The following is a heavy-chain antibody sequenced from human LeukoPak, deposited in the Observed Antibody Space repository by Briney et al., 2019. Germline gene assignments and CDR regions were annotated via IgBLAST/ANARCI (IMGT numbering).Heavy chain of an antibody. CDR1: GFTVSSNY. CDR2: VKSKADDGTT. V-gene: IGHV3-15*01. J-gene: IGHJ3*02. D-gene: IGHD3-10*01. Sequence: GGSLRLSCAVSGFTVSSNYMNWVRQAPGKGLEWVGRVKSKADDGTTDYAAPVQGRFTISRDDSKNTLSLQMNSLKTEDTAVYYCATEGGSGSYYGDDAFDMWGQGTMVTVSS. CDR3: ATEGGSGSYYGDDAFDM.